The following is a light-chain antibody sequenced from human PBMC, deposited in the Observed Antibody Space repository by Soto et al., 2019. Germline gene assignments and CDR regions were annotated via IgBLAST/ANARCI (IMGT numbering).Light chain of an antibody. J-gene: IGKJ1*01. CDR3: QQYNSYSPKT. CDR2: AAS. Sequence: DLQMTQSPSSLSASVGDRVTITCRASQSISSYLNWYQQKPGKAPKLLIYAASSLQSGVPSRFNGSGSGTDFTLTISSLQPEDFSTYYCQQYNSYSPKTFGQGTKVEIK. V-gene: IGKV1-39*01. CDR1: QSISSY.